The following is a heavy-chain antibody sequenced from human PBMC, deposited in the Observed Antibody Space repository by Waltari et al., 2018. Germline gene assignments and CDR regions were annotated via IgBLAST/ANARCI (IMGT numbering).Heavy chain of an antibody. V-gene: IGHV1-2*06. D-gene: IGHD4-4*01. CDR3: ARLATVTTSGMDV. Sequence: QVQLVQSGAEVKKPGASVKVSCKASGYTFTGYYMHWVRQAPGQGLEWMGRINPDSGGTNYEQKCQGRVTMTRDTSSSTAYMELSRLRADDTAVYYCARLATVTTSGMDVWGQGTTVTVSS. J-gene: IGHJ6*02. CDR2: INPDSGGT. CDR1: GYTFTGYY.